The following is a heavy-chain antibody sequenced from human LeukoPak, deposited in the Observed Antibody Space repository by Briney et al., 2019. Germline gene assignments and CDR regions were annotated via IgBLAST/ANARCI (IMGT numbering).Heavy chain of an antibody. D-gene: IGHD6-25*01. J-gene: IGHJ4*02. CDR2: IYYSGST. CDR1: GGSISSSSYY. Sequence: SQTLSLTCTVSGGSISSSSYYWGWIRQPPGKGLEWIGSIYYSGSTYYNPSLKSRVTISVDTSKNQFSLKLSSVTAADTAVYYCARGSFKYSSGTSFDYWGQGTLVTVSS. CDR3: ARGSFKYSSGTSFDY. V-gene: IGHV4-39*07.